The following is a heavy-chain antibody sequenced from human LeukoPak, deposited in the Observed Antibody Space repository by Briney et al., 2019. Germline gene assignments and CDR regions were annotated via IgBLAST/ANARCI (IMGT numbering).Heavy chain of an antibody. CDR3: ARGPTEYSHYVGFDP. J-gene: IGHJ5*02. D-gene: IGHD5-12*01. CDR2: PILNTA. V-gene: IGHV1-69*08. Sequence: PILNTANSAQKFQGRVTLTADRSTSTAYMELSRLTSEDTAIYYCARGPTEYSHYVGFDPWGQGTLVTVSS.